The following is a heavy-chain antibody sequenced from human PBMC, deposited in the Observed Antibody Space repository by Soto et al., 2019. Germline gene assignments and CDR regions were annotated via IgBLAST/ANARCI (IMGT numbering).Heavy chain of an antibody. J-gene: IGHJ3*01. D-gene: IGHD3-3*01. CDR3: AADEDYDFWRGSRI. CDR1: GFTFTSSA. V-gene: IGHV1-58*02. Sequence: SVKVSCKASGFTFTSSAMQWVRQARGQRLEWIGWIVVGSGNTNYAQKFQERVTITRDMSTSTAYMELSSLRSEDTAVYYCAADEDYDFWRGSRIWGKGKMITV. CDR2: IVVGSGNT.